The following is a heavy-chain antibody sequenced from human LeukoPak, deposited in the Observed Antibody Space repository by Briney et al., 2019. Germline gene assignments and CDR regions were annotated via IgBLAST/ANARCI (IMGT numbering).Heavy chain of an antibody. V-gene: IGHV3-23*01. D-gene: IGHD2-2*01. Sequence: GGSLRLSCAASGFTFSSYAMSWVRQAPGKGLEWVSAISGSGGSTYYADSVKGRFTISRDNSKNTLYLQMSSLRAEDTAVYYCAKGDCSSTSCYSEYYFDYWGQGTLVTVSS. CDR1: GFTFSSYA. CDR2: ISGSGGST. CDR3: AKGDCSSTSCYSEYYFDY. J-gene: IGHJ4*02.